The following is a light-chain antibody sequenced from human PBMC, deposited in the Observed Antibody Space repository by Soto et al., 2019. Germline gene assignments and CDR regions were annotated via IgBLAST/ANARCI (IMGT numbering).Light chain of an antibody. CDR2: QIS. V-gene: IGKV2-24*01. CDR3: MQFAHFPRT. CDR1: QNLLYSDGNTY. J-gene: IGKJ1*01. Sequence: VLTPTPPSSPVTPGQPAPLPCRSCQNLLYSDGNTYLSWLQQRPGQPPRLLIYQISNRFSGVPDRFSGSGAGTDFTLKISRVEAEDVGVYYCMQFAHFPRTFGQGTKVDIK.